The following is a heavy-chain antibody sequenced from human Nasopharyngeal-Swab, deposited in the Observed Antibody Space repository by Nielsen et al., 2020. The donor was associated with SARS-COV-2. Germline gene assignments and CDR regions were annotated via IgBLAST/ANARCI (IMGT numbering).Heavy chain of an antibody. CDR2: IYDSGST. Sequence: RQAPGKGLEWIGYIYDSGSTNYNPSLKSRVTISVDTSKNQFSLKLSSVTAADTAVYYCARAEPYDFWSGYMPFYGMDGWGQGTTVTVSS. D-gene: IGHD3-3*01. V-gene: IGHV4-59*01. CDR3: ARAEPYDFWSGYMPFYGMDG. J-gene: IGHJ6*02.